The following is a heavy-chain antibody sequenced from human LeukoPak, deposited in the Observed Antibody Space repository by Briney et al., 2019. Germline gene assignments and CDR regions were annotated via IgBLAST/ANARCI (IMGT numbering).Heavy chain of an antibody. D-gene: IGHD3-16*01. J-gene: IGHJ4*02. Sequence: GGSLRLSCAGSGFIFSRSSMTWVRQSPGKGLEWVATINPDGSMKWYLDSVNGRFTISRDNSDNAVFLQMNSLRVEDMAVYYCAKLLGDVTTLGYWGQGILVIVSS. CDR3: AKLLGDVTTLGY. CDR2: INPDGSMK. CDR1: GFIFSRSS. V-gene: IGHV3-7*01.